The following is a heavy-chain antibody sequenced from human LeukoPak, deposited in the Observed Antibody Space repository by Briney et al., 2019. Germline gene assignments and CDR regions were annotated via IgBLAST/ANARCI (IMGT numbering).Heavy chain of an antibody. Sequence: PGGSLTLSCAASAFTFATYPMSWVRQAPGKGLEWVSTFSGSGGRTLYADSGKGRFTISRDNSKNTLSLQMNSLRAEDTAVYYCAKVTSSYNYFDYWGQGALVTVSS. V-gene: IGHV3-23*01. CDR1: AFTFATYP. J-gene: IGHJ4*02. CDR2: FSGSGGRT. CDR3: AKVTSSYNYFDY. D-gene: IGHD2-2*01.